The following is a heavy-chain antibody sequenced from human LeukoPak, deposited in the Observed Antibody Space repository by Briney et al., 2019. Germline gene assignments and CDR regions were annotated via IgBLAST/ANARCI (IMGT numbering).Heavy chain of an antibody. V-gene: IGHV3-21*01. Sequence: GGSLRLSCEAPEFPFIAYDMNGVRQAQGKGLEWVSYISRDSAFVYYADSVKGRLTISRDNAKNSLYLQMESLRGEDTAVYYCARDDASTARASGMDVWGIGTTVTVSS. D-gene: IGHD6-6*01. CDR1: EFPFIAYD. CDR2: ISRDSAFV. J-gene: IGHJ6*04. CDR3: ARDDASTARASGMDV.